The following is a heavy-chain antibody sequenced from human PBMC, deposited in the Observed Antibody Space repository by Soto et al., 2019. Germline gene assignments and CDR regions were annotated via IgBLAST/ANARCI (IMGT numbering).Heavy chain of an antibody. CDR3: TTIGVAARRKGDY. V-gene: IGHV3-15*07. Sequence: EVQLVESGGGLVKPGGSLRLSCAASGFTFSNAWMNWVRQAPGKGLEWVGRIKSKTDGGTTDYAAHVKGRFTISRDDSKDALYLQMNSLKSEDTAVYYCTTIGVAARRKGDYWGQGTLVTVSS. CDR1: GFTFSNAW. CDR2: IKSKTDGGTT. J-gene: IGHJ4*02. D-gene: IGHD6-6*01.